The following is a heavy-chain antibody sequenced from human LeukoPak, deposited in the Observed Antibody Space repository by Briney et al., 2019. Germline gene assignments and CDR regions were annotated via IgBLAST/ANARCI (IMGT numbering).Heavy chain of an antibody. CDR1: GFTFSNYW. CDR3: AKGAADILGIPFVP. V-gene: IGHV3-7*03. Sequence: GGSLRLSCAASGFTFSNYWMSWVRQAPGKGLEWVANIKQDGSEKYYVDSVKGRFTISRDSAKKSLYLQMNSLRAEDTAVCYCAKGAADILGIPFVPWGQGTLGTVSS. CDR2: IKQDGSEK. J-gene: IGHJ5*02. D-gene: IGHD5-12*01.